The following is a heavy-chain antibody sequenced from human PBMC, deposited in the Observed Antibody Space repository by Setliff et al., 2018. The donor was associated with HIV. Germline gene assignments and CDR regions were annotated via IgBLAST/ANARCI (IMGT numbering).Heavy chain of an antibody. V-gene: IGHV4-61*08. CDR1: GDSIRNGGYS. D-gene: IGHD5-12*01. CDR2: ISPTGNT. CDR3: AKSSPSIGYISDH. Sequence: PSETLSLTCVVSGDSIRNGGYSWTWIRQPPGKGLEWIGYISPTGNTNYNPSLKSRVTISTDTSKNQFSLNVRSVTAADTAVYFCAKSSPSIGYISDHWGQGTLVTVSS. J-gene: IGHJ4*02.